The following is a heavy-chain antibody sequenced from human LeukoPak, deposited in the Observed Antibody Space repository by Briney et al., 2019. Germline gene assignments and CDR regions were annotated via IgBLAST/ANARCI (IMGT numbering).Heavy chain of an antibody. D-gene: IGHD3-22*01. J-gene: IGHJ4*02. CDR1: GGSINSGNYY. CDR2: IYTSGAI. Sequence: SETLSLTCTVSGGSINSGNYYWTSIRQPAGKRLEYIGRIYTSGAISYSPSLKSRVIISANTSKNQLSLNLNSVTAADTAVYYCAAMIGYFDYWGQGILVTVSS. V-gene: IGHV4-61*02. CDR3: AAMIGYFDY.